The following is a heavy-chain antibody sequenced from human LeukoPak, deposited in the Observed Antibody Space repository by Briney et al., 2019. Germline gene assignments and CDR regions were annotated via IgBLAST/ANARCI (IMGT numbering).Heavy chain of an antibody. J-gene: IGHJ4*02. V-gene: IGHV1-2*02. Sequence: ASVTVSFTSSGYTFTYYYIHWVRHAPGQGPEWMGWINSNTGDTKYAQNFQDRVTLTQDTSISTAYMELSMLESNDTAVFYCARGRWLQLWGDYWGQGTPLTVSS. CDR3: ARGRWLQLWGDY. CDR2: INSNTGDT. D-gene: IGHD5-18*01. CDR1: GYTFTYYY.